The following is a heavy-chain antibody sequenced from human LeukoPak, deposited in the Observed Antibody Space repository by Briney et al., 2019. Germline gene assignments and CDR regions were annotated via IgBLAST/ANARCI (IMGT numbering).Heavy chain of an antibody. D-gene: IGHD3-10*01. Sequence: PGGPLRLSCAASGFTFSDYYMSWIRQAPGKGLEWVSYISSSSSYTDYADSVKGRFTISRDNAKNSLYLQMNSLRAEDTAVYYCARDCRTSYGSGREFDYWGQGTLVTVSS. J-gene: IGHJ4*02. CDR2: ISSSSSYT. CDR3: ARDCRTSYGSGREFDY. V-gene: IGHV3-11*06. CDR1: GFTFSDYY.